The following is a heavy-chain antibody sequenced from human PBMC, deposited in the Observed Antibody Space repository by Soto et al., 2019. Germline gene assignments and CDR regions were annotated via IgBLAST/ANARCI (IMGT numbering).Heavy chain of an antibody. J-gene: IGHJ4*02. D-gene: IGHD3-10*01. CDR1: GFSFSRYA. V-gene: IGHV3-30*04. Sequence: LRLSCAASGFSFSRYAIHWVRQAPGKGLEWVAVISKDGSHKYYLESVKGRFTISRDNSKNILSLQMNSLRDEDTAVYYCARSRSGAVADSFDFWGQGTLVTVYS. CDR3: ARSRSGAVADSFDF. CDR2: ISKDGSHK.